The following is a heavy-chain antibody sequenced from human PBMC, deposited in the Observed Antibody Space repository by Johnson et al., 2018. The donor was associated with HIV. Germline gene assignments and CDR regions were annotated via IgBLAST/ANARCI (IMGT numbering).Heavy chain of an antibody. CDR1: GFTFSSYA. CDR3: ARERYCSSTSSYCSRPPDAFDI. V-gene: IGHV3-30*04. CDR2: ISYDGSNK. J-gene: IGHJ3*02. Sequence: QVQLVESGGGVVQPVRSLRLSCSASGFTFSSYAMHWVRQAPGKGLEWVAVISYDGSNKYYADSVKGRFTISRDNSTNTLYLQMNSLRAEDTAVYYCARERYCSSTSSYCSRPPDAFDIWGQGTMVTVSS. D-gene: IGHD2-2*01.